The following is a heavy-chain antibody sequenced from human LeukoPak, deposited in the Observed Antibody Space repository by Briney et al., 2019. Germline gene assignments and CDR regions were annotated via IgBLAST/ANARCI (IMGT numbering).Heavy chain of an antibody. D-gene: IGHD2-2*01. CDR1: GGSISSYY. V-gene: IGHV4-59*01. Sequence: SETLSLTCTVSGGSISSYYWSWIRQPPGKGLEWIGYIYYSGSTNYNPSLKGRVTISVDTSKNQFSLKLSSVTAADTAVYYCARADPSDCSSTSCANFDYWGQGTLVTVSS. J-gene: IGHJ4*02. CDR3: ARADPSDCSSTSCANFDY. CDR2: IYYSGST.